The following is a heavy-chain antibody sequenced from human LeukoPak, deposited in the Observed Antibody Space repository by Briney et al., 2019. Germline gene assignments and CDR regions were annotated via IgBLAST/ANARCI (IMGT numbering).Heavy chain of an antibody. Sequence: GGSLRLSCAASGFTVSSDYMSWVRQAPGKGLEWVSVIYSGGSTYYADSVKGRFTISRDNSKNTLYLQMNSLRAEDTAVYYCARRDSSGWYYLDYWGQGTLVTVSS. J-gene: IGHJ4*02. V-gene: IGHV3-53*01. CDR3: ARRDSSGWYYLDY. CDR1: GFTVSSDY. CDR2: IYSGGST. D-gene: IGHD6-19*01.